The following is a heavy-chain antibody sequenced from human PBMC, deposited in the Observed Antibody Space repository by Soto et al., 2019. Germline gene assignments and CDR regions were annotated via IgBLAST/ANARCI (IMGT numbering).Heavy chain of an antibody. CDR1: GGTFSSYA. J-gene: IGHJ6*02. Sequence: ASVKVSCKASGGTFSSYAISWVRQAPGQGLEWMGGIIPIFGTANYAQKFQGRVTITADESTSTAYMELSSLRSEDTAVYYCASGRDYDILTGYPSGMDVWGQGTTVTVSS. D-gene: IGHD3-9*01. CDR3: ASGRDYDILTGYPSGMDV. V-gene: IGHV1-69*13. CDR2: IIPIFGTA.